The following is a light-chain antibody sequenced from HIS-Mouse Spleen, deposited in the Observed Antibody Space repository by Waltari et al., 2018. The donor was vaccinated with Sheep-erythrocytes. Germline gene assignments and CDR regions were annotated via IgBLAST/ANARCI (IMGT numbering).Light chain of an antibody. V-gene: IGLV3-25*03. CDR1: ALPKQY. J-gene: IGLJ2*01. Sequence: SYELTQPPSVSVSPGQTARITCSGDALPKQYAYWYQQKPGQAPVLGTYKDSERPSGIPEGFSGSSEGTTVTLTSSGVQAEDEADYYCQSADSSGTYRVFGGGTKLTVL. CDR2: KDS. CDR3: QSADSSGTYRV.